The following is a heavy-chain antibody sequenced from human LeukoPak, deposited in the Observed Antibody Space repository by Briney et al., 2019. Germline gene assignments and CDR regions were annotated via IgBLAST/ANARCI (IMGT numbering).Heavy chain of an antibody. CDR1: GFTFSSYS. CDR3: ARLTTLDY. CDR2: ISSSSSTI. Sequence: PGGSLRLSCAASGFTFSSYSMNWVRQAPGKGLEWVSYISSSSSTIYYADSVKGRFTISRDNAKNSLYLQMNSLRAEDTAVYYCARLTTLDYWGQGTLVTVSS. D-gene: IGHD4/OR15-4a*01. J-gene: IGHJ4*02. V-gene: IGHV3-48*01.